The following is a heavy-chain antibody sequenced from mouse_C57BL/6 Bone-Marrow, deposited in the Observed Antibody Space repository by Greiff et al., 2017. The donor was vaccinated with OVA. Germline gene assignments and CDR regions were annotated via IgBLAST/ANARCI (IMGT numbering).Heavy chain of an antibody. Sequence: VQLQQSGAELVRPGASVKLSCTASGFNIKDDYMHWVKQRPEQGLEWIGWIDPENGDTEYASKFQGKATITADTPSNTAYLQLSSLTSEDTAVYYCARITTVVAFDYWGQGTTLTVSS. J-gene: IGHJ2*01. CDR3: ARITTVVAFDY. CDR1: GFNIKDDY. CDR2: IDPENGDT. D-gene: IGHD1-1*01. V-gene: IGHV14-4*01.